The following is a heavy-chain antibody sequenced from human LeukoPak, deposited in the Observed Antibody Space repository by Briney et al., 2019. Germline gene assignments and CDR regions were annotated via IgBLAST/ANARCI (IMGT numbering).Heavy chain of an antibody. CDR1: GGSISSYY. V-gene: IGHV4-59*12. CDR3: ARALTQDSSGYYSHFDY. Sequence: SETLSLTCTVSGGSISSYYWSWIRQPPGKGLEWIGSIYYSGSTYYNPSLKSRVTISVDTSKNQFSLKLSSVTAADTAVYYCARALTQDSSGYYSHFDYWGQGTLVTVSS. D-gene: IGHD3-22*01. CDR2: IYYSGST. J-gene: IGHJ4*02.